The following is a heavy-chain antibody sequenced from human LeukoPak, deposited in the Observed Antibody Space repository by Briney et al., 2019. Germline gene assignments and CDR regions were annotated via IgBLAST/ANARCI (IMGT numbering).Heavy chain of an antibody. J-gene: IGHJ5*02. D-gene: IGHD2-15*01. CDR3: ARLYEGYCSGGSCYWFDP. Sequence: PSETLSLICTVSGGSISSSSYYWGWIRQPPGRGLEWIGSIYYSGSTYYNPSLKSRVTISVDTSKNQFSLKLSSVTAADTAVYYCARLYEGYCSGGSCYWFDPWGQGILVTVSS. CDR2: IYYSGST. CDR1: GGSISSSSYY. V-gene: IGHV4-39*01.